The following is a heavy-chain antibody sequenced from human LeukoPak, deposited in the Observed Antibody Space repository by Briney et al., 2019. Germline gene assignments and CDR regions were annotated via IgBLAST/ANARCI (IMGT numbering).Heavy chain of an antibody. CDR3: IKYRVDGPGSQLDS. D-gene: IGHD5-12*01. Sequence: RTGGSLTLSCVASGFTFDDYGMRCVRQVEGEGRGWVSGIHWIGRNTVYTDSVKGRLTICRDTAIDTIYLPMNSLRADDTAVYYCIKYRVDGPGSQLDSWGQGSLVIVSS. J-gene: IGHJ4*02. CDR1: GFTFDDYG. CDR2: IHWIGRNT. V-gene: IGHV3-20*04.